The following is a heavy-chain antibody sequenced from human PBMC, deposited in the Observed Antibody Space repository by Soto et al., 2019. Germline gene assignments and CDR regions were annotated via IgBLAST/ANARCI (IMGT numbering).Heavy chain of an antibody. CDR1: GFTLSSYA. CDR3: AKDRNSSWYPDYFQH. J-gene: IGHJ1*01. V-gene: IGHV3-23*01. CDR2: ISGSGGST. Sequence: EVQLLESGGGLVQPGGSLRLSCAASGFTLSSYAMSWVRQAPGKGLEWVSAISGSGGSTYYADSVKGRFTISRDNSKNTLYLQMNSLRAEDTAVYYCAKDRNSSWYPDYFQHWGQGTLVTVSS. D-gene: IGHD6-13*01.